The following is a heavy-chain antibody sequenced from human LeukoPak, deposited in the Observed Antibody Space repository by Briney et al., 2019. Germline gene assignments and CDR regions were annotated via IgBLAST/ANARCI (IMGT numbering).Heavy chain of an antibody. Sequence: SETLSLTCNVSGDSISSYYWGWIRQPPGKGLDWIGYIYYSGSTYYNPSLKSRVTISVDTSKNQFSLKLSSVTAADTAVYYCARVRGYCSSGSCGMDVWGQGTTVTVSS. J-gene: IGHJ6*02. CDR2: IYYSGST. CDR1: GDSISSYY. D-gene: IGHD2-15*01. V-gene: IGHV4-59*08. CDR3: ARVRGYCSSGSCGMDV.